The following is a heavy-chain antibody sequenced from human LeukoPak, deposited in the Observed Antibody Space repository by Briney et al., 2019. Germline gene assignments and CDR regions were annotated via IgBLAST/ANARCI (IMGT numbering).Heavy chain of an antibody. Sequence: GGSLRLSCAASGFTFTSYAMTWVRQAPAKGLEWVSTITGSGGSGGSTYYADPVRGRFTISRDNPNNTLYLQMDGLRAEDTAVSYCAKFLGATSVTDDALDIWGQGTMVTVSS. V-gene: IGHV3-23*01. CDR2: ITGSGGSGGST. CDR3: AKFLGATSVTDDALDI. CDR1: GFTFTSYA. J-gene: IGHJ3*02. D-gene: IGHD1-26*01.